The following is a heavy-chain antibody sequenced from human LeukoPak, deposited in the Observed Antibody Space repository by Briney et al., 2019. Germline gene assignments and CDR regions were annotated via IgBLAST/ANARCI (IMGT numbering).Heavy chain of an antibody. Sequence: SVTVSCKASGGTFSSYAISWVRQAPGQGLEWMGGIIPIFGTANYAHKFQGRVTITADESTSTAYMELSSLRSEDTAVYYCARDSKGPYSSSWYRGELVGYFDYWGQGTLVTVSS. CDR2: IIPIFGTA. CDR1: GGTFSSYA. J-gene: IGHJ4*02. D-gene: IGHD6-13*01. CDR3: ARDSKGPYSSSWYRGELVGYFDY. V-gene: IGHV1-69*13.